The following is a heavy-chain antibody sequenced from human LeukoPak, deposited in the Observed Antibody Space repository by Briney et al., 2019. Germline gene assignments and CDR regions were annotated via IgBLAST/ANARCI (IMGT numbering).Heavy chain of an antibody. CDR3: ARGRYCSSTSCYLFQYYYYGMDV. CDR2: INHSGST. Sequence: PSETLSLTCAVYGGSFSGYYWSWIRQPPGKGLEWIGEINHSGSTNYNPSLKSRVTISVDTSKNQFSLKLSSVTAADTAVYYCARGRYCSSTSCYLFQYYYYGMDVWGQGTTVTVSS. CDR1: GGSFSGYY. D-gene: IGHD2-2*01. J-gene: IGHJ6*02. V-gene: IGHV4-34*01.